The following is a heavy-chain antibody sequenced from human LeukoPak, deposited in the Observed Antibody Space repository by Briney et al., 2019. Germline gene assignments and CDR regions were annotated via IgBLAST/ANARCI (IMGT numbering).Heavy chain of an antibody. CDR2: IRYDGSNK. V-gene: IGHV3-30*02. J-gene: IGHJ6*03. CDR1: GFTFSSYG. Sequence: GGSLRLSCAASGFTFSSYGMHWVRQAPGKGLEWVAFIRYDGSNKYYADSVKGRFTISRDNSKNTLYLQMNSLRAEDTAVYYCAKGSSLVGPPLYYYYYMDVWGKGTTVTISS. CDR3: AKGSSLVGPPLYYYYYMDV. D-gene: IGHD6-13*01.